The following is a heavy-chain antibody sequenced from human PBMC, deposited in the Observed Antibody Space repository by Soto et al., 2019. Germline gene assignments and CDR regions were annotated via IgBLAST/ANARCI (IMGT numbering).Heavy chain of an antibody. CDR1: GYTLTELS. CDR3: ATIPIYCGGDCYQDY. D-gene: IGHD2-21*02. J-gene: IGHJ4*02. V-gene: IGHV1-24*01. Sequence: ASVKVSCKVSGYTLTELSMHWVRQAPGKGLEWMGGFDPEDGETIYTQKFQGRVTMTEDTSTDTAYMELSSLRSEDTAVYYCATIPIYCGGDCYQDYWGQGTLVTVSS. CDR2: FDPEDGET.